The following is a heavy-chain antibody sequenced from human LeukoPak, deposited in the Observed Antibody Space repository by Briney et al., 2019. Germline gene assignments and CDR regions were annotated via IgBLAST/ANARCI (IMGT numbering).Heavy chain of an antibody. CDR3: AKWGAQSGSYRVVDC. CDR1: GITFRSYA. CDR2: INGDGGST. D-gene: IGHD3-10*01. Sequence: PGGSLRLSCAASGITFRSYAMSWVRQARGKGLEWVSAINGDGGSTYYADPVKGRFTISRDNSNNTLFLQMNSLRVEDTAVYYCAKWGAQSGSYRVVDCWGRGTLVTVSS. V-gene: IGHV3-23*01. J-gene: IGHJ4*02.